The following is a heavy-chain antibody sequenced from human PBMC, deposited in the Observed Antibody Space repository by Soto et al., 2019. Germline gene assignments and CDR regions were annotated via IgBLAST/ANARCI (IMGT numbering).Heavy chain of an antibody. CDR2: IKSKADGETK. CDR1: GFTFIHAW. V-gene: IGHV3-15*01. CDR3: CVVKRRDQYSTSGYWFDP. Sequence: GGSLRLSCSASGFTFIHAWMSWVRQAPGKGLEWVGRIKSKADGETKDYGAPVRGRFTISRDDSKDTLYLQMNSLRIEDTAVYYCCVVKRRDQYSTSGYWFDPWGPGTLVTVSS. D-gene: IGHD2-15*01. J-gene: IGHJ5*02.